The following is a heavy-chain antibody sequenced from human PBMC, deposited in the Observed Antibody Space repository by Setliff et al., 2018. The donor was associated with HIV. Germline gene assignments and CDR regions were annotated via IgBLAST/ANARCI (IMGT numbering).Heavy chain of an antibody. CDR1: GASITSHY. V-gene: IGHV4-59*11. D-gene: IGHD4-17*01. CDR3: AKGAGFYGDYTFDY. J-gene: IGHJ4*02. CDR2: IYSTGST. Sequence: SETLSLTCTVSGASITSHYWSWIRQSPGRELEWIGYIYSTGSTNYNPSLQSRVSISMDTSKNHFSLKLSSVTAADTAVYYCAKGAGFYGDYTFDYWGQGNLVTVSS.